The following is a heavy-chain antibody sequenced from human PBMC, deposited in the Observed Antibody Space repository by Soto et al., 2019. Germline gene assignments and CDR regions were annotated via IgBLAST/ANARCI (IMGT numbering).Heavy chain of an antibody. J-gene: IGHJ4*02. CDR1: GFTFSSYA. Sequence: GGSLRLSCAASGFTFSSYAMNWVRQAPGKGLEWVSTISGSGGSTYYADSVKGRFTISRDNSRNTLYLQMSSLRADDTAVYYCAKNSSGWYYFDYWGQGPLVTVYS. CDR2: ISGSGGST. D-gene: IGHD6-19*01. CDR3: AKNSSGWYYFDY. V-gene: IGHV3-23*01.